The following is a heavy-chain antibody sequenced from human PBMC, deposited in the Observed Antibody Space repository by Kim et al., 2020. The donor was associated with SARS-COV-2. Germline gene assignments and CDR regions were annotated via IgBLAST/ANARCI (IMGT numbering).Heavy chain of an antibody. J-gene: IGHJ3*02. V-gene: IGHV1-2*02. CDR2: INPNSGDT. CDR3: ARGYARSRLMASVI. D-gene: IGHD2-2*01. CDR1: GYTFTDYY. Sequence: ASVKVSCKASGYTFTDYYLHWVRQAPGQGLEWMGWINPNSGDTKYAQKFQDRITMTRDTSISTAYMDLSGLTSDDSAVFYCARGYARSRLMASVIWGQGT.